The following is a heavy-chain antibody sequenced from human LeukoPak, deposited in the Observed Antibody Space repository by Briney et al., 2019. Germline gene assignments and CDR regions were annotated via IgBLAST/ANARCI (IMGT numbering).Heavy chain of an antibody. CDR3: ASHQGYCSGGSCYGGFDY. V-gene: IGHV4-39*01. CDR1: GGSISSSSYY. Sequence: SETLSLTCTVSGGSISSSSYYWGWIRQPPGKGLEWIGSIYYSGSTYYNPSLKSRVTISVDTSKNQFSLKLSSVTAADTAVYYCASHQGYCSGGSCYGGFDYWGQGTLDTVSS. CDR2: IYYSGST. D-gene: IGHD2-15*01. J-gene: IGHJ4*02.